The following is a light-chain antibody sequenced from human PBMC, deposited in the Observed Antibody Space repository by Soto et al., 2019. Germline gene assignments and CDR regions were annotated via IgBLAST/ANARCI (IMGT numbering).Light chain of an antibody. CDR2: KAS. J-gene: IGKJ1*01. CDR1: QSISTW. Sequence: DIQVAQSPSTLSASVGDRVTITCRARQSISTWLAWYQHKPGTAPKLLIYKASTLDRGVSSRFSGSGSETEVTLTISSLQPEDSATYYCQQYSSYSPWLFGQGTKVEI. CDR3: QQYSSYSPWL. V-gene: IGKV1-5*03.